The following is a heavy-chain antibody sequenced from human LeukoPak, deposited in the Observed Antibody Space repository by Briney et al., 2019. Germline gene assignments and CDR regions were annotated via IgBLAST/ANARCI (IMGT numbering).Heavy chain of an antibody. CDR1: GFTFSSYE. CDR3: ARGLDDGYSYGLDY. J-gene: IGHJ4*02. Sequence: GGSLRLSCAASGFTFSSYEMNWVRQAPGKGLEWVSDISSSGTTIHYADSVRGRFTISRDNAKNSLYLQMSSLRAEDTAVYYCARGLDDGYSYGLDYWGQGTLVTVSS. D-gene: IGHD5-18*01. CDR2: ISSSGTTI. V-gene: IGHV3-48*03.